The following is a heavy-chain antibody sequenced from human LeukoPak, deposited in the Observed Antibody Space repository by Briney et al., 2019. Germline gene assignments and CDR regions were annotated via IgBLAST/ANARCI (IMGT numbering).Heavy chain of an antibody. J-gene: IGHJ5*02. CDR1: GGSISSSSYY. Sequence: SETPSLTCTVSGGSISSSSYYWGWIRQPPGKGLEWIGSIYYSGSTYYNPSLKSRVTISVDTSKNQFSLKLSSVTAADTAVYYCARVGPIVLMVYAIAGRFDPWGQGTLVTVSS. V-gene: IGHV4-39*07. CDR2: IYYSGST. D-gene: IGHD2-8*01. CDR3: ARVGPIVLMVYAIAGRFDP.